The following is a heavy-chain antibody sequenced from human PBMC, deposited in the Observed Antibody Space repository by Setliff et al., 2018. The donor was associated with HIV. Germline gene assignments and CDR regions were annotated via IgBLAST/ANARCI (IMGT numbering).Heavy chain of an antibody. V-gene: IGHV1-24*01. CDR2: FDPKHGET. J-gene: IGHJ3*02. CDR1: GYTLTELS. CDR3: ATTAMSHAFDI. D-gene: IGHD2-2*01. Sequence: VASVKVSCKVSGYTLTELSMHWVRQAPGKGLECMGRFDPKHGETIYAQKFQGRVSMTEDTSTDTAYMELSSLRSEDTAMYYCATTAMSHAFDIWGQGTMVTVSS.